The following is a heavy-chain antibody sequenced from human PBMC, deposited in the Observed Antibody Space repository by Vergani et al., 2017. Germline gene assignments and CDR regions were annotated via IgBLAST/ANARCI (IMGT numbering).Heavy chain of an antibody. V-gene: IGHV3-30*02. CDR2: IRPVGSNT. D-gene: IGHD3-10*01. CDR1: GFTFSSYA. CDR3: ATLAVVLLADGFDP. Sequence: VQLVESGGGLVQPGGSLRLSCAASGFTFSSYAMHWVRQAPGKGLEWVAIIRPVGSNTYYADSVKGRFTLSRDNSKNTLYLRLSSLRAEDTAVYYCATLAVVLLADGFDPWGQGTLVTVSS. J-gene: IGHJ5*02.